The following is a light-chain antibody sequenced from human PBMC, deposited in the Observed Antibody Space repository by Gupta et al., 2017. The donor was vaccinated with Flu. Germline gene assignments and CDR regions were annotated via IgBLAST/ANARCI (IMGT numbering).Light chain of an antibody. Sequence: VALGQPPSISCTFSYSLVYSDGNTYLHWFQQRPGKSPRRLIYLVSHRESGVPDRFSGSGSGTDFTLKISRVEAEDVGIYFCRQCEHWRWTLGQGTRVEIK. CDR2: LVS. J-gene: IGKJ1*01. CDR1: YSLVYSDGNTY. V-gene: IGKV2-30*01. CDR3: RQCEHWRWT.